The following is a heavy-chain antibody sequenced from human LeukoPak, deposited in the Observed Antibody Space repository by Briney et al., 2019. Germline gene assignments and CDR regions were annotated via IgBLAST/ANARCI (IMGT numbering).Heavy chain of an antibody. CDR2: IYYSGSN. CDR3: ARETSQKGAHYRDV. D-gene: IGHD3-16*01. V-gene: IGHV4-39*07. CDR1: GRSISSISYY. Sequence: SETLSLTCTVSGRSISSISYYWGWIPHPPGKGLEWIGRIYYSGSNNYNPTLKSRVTISVDTAKNQFSLKLSSVTAADTAVYYCARETSQKGAHYRDVWGKGTTVTISS. J-gene: IGHJ6*03.